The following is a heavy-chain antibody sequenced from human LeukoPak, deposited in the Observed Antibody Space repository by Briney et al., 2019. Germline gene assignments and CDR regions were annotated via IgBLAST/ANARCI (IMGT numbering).Heavy chain of an antibody. J-gene: IGHJ4*02. CDR3: ARASSGGLQLFDY. CDR2: ISSSSSYI. CDR1: GFTFGSYS. D-gene: IGHD5-18*01. Sequence: GGSLRLSCAASGFTFGSYSMNWVRQAPGKGLEWVSTISSSSSYIYYADSVKGRFTISRDNAKNSLYLQMNSLRAEDTAVYYCARASSGGLQLFDYWGQGTLVTVSS. V-gene: IGHV3-21*01.